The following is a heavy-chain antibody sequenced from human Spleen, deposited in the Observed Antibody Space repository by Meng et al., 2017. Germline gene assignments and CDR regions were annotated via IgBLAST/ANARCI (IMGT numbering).Heavy chain of an antibody. CDR3: ARHRSNYDTSGYYYSFSDY. CDR1: GYNFNNYW. Sequence: KVSCKGSGYNFNNYWIGWVRQMPGKGLEWMGIIYPGDSDTRYSPSFQGQVTISADKSISTAYLQWSSLKASDTAMYYCARHRSNYDTSGYYYSFSDYWGQGTLVTVSS. D-gene: IGHD3-22*01. J-gene: IGHJ4*02. CDR2: IYPGDSDT. V-gene: IGHV5-51*01.